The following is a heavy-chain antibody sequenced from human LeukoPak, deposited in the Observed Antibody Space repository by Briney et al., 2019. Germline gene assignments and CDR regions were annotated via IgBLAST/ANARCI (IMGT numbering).Heavy chain of an antibody. CDR2: INHSGST. D-gene: IGHD6-19*01. Sequence: SETLSLTCAVYGGSFSGYYWSWIRQPPGKGLEWIGEINHSGSTNYNPSLKSRVTISVDTSKNQFSLKLSSVTAADTAVYYCARWRGSGRYRASDAFDIWGQGTMVTVSS. CDR1: GGSFSGYY. J-gene: IGHJ3*02. V-gene: IGHV4-34*01. CDR3: ARWRGSGRYRASDAFDI.